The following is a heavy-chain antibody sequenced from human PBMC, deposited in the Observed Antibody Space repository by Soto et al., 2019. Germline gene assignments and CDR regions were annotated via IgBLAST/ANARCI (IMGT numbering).Heavy chain of an antibody. CDR2: IIPIFGTT. CDR1: GGTFSSYA. J-gene: IGHJ6*02. Sequence: QVQLVQSGAEVKKPGSSVNISCKASGGTFSSYAVSWVRQAPEQGLEWMGGIIPIFGTTDYAQKFQGRVARXADESTGTVYMELSSLRPEDTAVYYCARGGLLSHYYYGMDVWGQGTTVTVSS. V-gene: IGHV1-69*12. CDR3: ARGGLLSHYYYGMDV.